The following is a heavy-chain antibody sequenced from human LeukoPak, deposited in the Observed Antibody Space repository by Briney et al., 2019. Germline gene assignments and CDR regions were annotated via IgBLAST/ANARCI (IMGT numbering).Heavy chain of an antibody. CDR2: IYYSGST. Sequence: PSETLSLTCTVSGGSISSYYWSWIRQPPGKGLEWIGNIYYSGSTNYSPSLKSRVTISVDTSKNQFSLNLRSVTAADTAVYHCARQSGIYYVIDYWGQGTLVTVSS. CDR3: ARQSGIYYVIDY. V-gene: IGHV4-59*08. J-gene: IGHJ4*02. D-gene: IGHD1-26*01. CDR1: GGSISSYY.